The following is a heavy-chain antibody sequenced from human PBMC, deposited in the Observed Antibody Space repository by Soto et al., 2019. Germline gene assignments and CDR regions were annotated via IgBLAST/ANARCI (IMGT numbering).Heavy chain of an antibody. D-gene: IGHD1-26*01. CDR1: GFTFSSYA. Sequence: QVQLVESGGGVVQPGRSLRLSCAASGFTFSSYAMHWVRQAPGKGLEWVAVISYDGSNKYYADSVKGRFTISRDNSKNTLYLQMNSLRAEDTAVYYCASYVGRIVPPSDYYYYGMDVWGQGTTVTVSS. V-gene: IGHV3-30-3*01. CDR3: ASYVGRIVPPSDYYYYGMDV. J-gene: IGHJ6*02. CDR2: ISYDGSNK.